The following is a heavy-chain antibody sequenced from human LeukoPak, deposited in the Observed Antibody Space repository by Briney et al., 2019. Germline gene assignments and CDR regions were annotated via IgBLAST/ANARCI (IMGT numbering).Heavy chain of an antibody. CDR2: MNPNSGAT. V-gene: IGHV1-8*01. D-gene: IGHD6-6*01. J-gene: IGHJ4*02. CDR1: GYTFSNND. CDR3: AREGRSSSLDY. Sequence: ASVKVSCKTSGYTFSNNDINWVRQPPGQGLEWMGWMNPNSGATGYAQKFRGRVTMTRDTSISTDYMELSSLRSEDTAVYYCAREGRSSSLDYWGQGTLVTVSS.